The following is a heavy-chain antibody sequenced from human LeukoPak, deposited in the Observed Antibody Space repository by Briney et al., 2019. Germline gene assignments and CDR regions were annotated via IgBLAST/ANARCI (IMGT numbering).Heavy chain of an antibody. D-gene: IGHD3-9*01. V-gene: IGHV1-18*04. Sequence: GASVRVSCKASGYTFTSYGISWVRQAPAQGLEWMGWISAYNGNTNYAQKLQGRVTMTTDTSTSTAYMELRSLRSDDTAVYYCVRDQPQLRYFDWLLSPFDYWGQGTLVTVSS. CDR2: ISAYNGNT. CDR3: VRDQPQLRYFDWLLSPFDY. J-gene: IGHJ4*02. CDR1: GYTFTSYG.